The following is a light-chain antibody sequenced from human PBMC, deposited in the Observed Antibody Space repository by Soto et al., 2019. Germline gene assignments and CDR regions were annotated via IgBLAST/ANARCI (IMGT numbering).Light chain of an antibody. J-gene: IGLJ1*01. Sequence: QSALTQPASVSGSPGQSITISCTGTSSDIGGYNYVSWCQQYPGKAPKLMIYDVSNRPSGVSNRFSGSKSGNTASLTISGLQAEDEADYYCSSYATSTTLPDVFGTGTKLTVL. V-gene: IGLV2-14*01. CDR3: SSYATSTTLPDV. CDR1: SSDIGGYNY. CDR2: DVS.